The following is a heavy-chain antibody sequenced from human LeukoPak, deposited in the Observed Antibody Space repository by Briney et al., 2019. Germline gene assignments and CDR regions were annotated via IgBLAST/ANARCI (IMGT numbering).Heavy chain of an antibody. J-gene: IGHJ6*02. CDR3: ARSPRRMVRGVIYYYYGMDV. CDR2: IYYSGST. CDR1: GGSISSHY. Sequence: SETLSLTCTVSGGSISSHYWSWIRQPPGKGLEWIGYIYYSGSTNYNPFLKSRVTISVDTSKNQFSLKLSSVTAADTAVYYCARSPRRMVRGVIYYYYGMDVWGQGTTVTVSS. D-gene: IGHD3-10*01. V-gene: IGHV4-59*11.